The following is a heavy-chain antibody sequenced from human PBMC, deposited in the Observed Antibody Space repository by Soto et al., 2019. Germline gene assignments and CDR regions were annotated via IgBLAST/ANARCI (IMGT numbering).Heavy chain of an antibody. V-gene: IGHV4-39*01. CDR3: VSYGSGSYSRDRSGMDV. D-gene: IGHD3-10*01. CDR2: IYYSGST. CDR1: GGSISSSSYY. J-gene: IGHJ6*02. Sequence: SETLSLTCTVSGGSISSSSYYWGWIRQPPGKGLEWIGSIYYSGSTYYNPSLKSRVTISVDTSKNQFSLKLSSVTAADTAVYYCVSYGSGSYSRDRSGMDVWGQGTTVTVSS.